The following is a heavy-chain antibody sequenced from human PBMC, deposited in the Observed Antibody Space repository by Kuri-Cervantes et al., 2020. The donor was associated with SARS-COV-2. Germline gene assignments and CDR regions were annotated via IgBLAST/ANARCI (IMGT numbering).Heavy chain of an antibody. D-gene: IGHD2-15*01. V-gene: IGHV3-23*01. Sequence: GGSLRLSCAASGFTFSSYAMSWVRQAPGKGLEWVSAISGSGGSTYYADSVKGRFTISRDNSENTLYLQMNSLRAEDTAVYYCAKDRVYCSGGSCPLYYWGQGTLVTVSS. CDR3: AKDRVYCSGGSCPLYY. J-gene: IGHJ4*02. CDR1: GFTFSSYA. CDR2: ISGSGGST.